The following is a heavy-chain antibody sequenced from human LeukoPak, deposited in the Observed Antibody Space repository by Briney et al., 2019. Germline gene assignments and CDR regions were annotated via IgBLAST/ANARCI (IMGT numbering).Heavy chain of an antibody. CDR3: AKVPFFSNFPPYFDY. J-gene: IGHJ4*02. V-gene: IGHV3-23*01. Sequence: GGSLRLSCAASGFTFSSYAMSWVRQAPGKGLEWVSAISGSGGSTYYGDSVKGRSTISRDHSKNTLYLQMNSLRAEDTAVYYCAKVPFFSNFPPYFDYWGQGTLVTGSS. D-gene: IGHD4-11*01. CDR1: GFTFSSYA. CDR2: ISGSGGST.